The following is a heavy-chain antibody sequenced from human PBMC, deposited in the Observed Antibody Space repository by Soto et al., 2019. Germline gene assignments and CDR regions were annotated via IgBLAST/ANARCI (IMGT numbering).Heavy chain of an antibody. Sequence: QVQLVESGGGVVQPGRSLRLSCAASGFTFSSYGMHWVRQATGKRLERVAVIWYDGSNKYYADSVKGRFTISRDNSKSTLYVQMNSLRAEDTAVYYCASEYCSGGSCYYYGMDVWGQGTTVTVSS. CDR3: ASEYCSGGSCYYYGMDV. CDR1: GFTFSSYG. J-gene: IGHJ6*02. V-gene: IGHV3-33*01. CDR2: IWYDGSNK. D-gene: IGHD2-15*01.